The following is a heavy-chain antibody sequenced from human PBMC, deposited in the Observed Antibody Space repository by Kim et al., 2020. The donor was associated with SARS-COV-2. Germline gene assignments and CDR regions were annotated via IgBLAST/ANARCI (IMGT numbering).Heavy chain of an antibody. Sequence: SETLSLTCTFSGGSISSGGYYWSWIRQHPGKGLEWIGYIYYSGSTYYNPSLKSRVTISVDTSKNQFSLKLSSVTAADTAVYYCAIRRPWNDAWFDYWGQGTLVTVSS. J-gene: IGHJ4*02. D-gene: IGHD1-1*01. CDR1: GGSISSGGYY. CDR3: AIRRPWNDAWFDY. V-gene: IGHV4-31*03. CDR2: IYYSGST.